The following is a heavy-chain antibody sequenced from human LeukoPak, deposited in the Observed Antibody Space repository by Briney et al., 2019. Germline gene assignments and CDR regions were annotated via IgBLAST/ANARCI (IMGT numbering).Heavy chain of an antibody. D-gene: IGHD2-21*01. CDR1: GGTFSSYA. CDR3: WGGGWKKPFDY. V-gene: IGHV1-69*13. J-gene: IGHJ4*02. CDR2: IIPIFGTA. Sequence: ASVKVSCKASGGTFSSYAISWVRQAPGQGLEWMGGIIPIFGTANYAQKFQGRVTITADESTSTAYMELSSLRSEHTAVYYCWGGGWKKPFDYWGQGTLVTVSS.